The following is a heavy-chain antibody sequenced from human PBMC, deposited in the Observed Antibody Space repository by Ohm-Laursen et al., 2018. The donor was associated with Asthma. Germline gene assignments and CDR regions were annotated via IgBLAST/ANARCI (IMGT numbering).Heavy chain of an antibody. J-gene: IGHJ4*02. CDR1: GGSISSGGYY. Sequence: TLSLTCTVSGGSISSGGYYWSWIRQHPGKGLEWIGYIYYSGSTYYNPSLKSRVTISVDTSKNQFSLKLSSVTAADTAVYYCARERYNWNYFDYWGQGTLVTVSS. V-gene: IGHV4-31*03. CDR3: ARERYNWNYFDY. CDR2: IYYSGST. D-gene: IGHD1-20*01.